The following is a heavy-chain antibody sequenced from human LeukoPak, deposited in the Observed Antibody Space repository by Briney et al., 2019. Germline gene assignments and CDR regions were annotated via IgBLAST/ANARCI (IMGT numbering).Heavy chain of an antibody. D-gene: IGHD6-13*01. CDR2: ISTNSGSI. CDR1: GFTFDDYA. CDR3: AKIPDAAGSTDAFGI. Sequence: GRSLRLSCAAFGFTFDDYAMHWVRQAPGKGLEWVSGISTNSGSIGYADSVKGRFTTSRDNAKNSLYLQMNSLRAEDTALYYCAKIPDAAGSTDAFGIWGQGTMVTVSS. V-gene: IGHV3-9*01. J-gene: IGHJ3*02.